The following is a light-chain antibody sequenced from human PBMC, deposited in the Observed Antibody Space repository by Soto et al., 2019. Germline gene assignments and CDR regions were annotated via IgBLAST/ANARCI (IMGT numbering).Light chain of an antibody. CDR1: QGISSA. CDR3: QQFNSYPPT. V-gene: IGKV1-13*02. CDR2: DAS. J-gene: IGKJ5*01. Sequence: AIQLTQSPSSLSESVGDRVTITCRASQGISSALAWYQQKPGKAPKLLIYDASSLESGVPSRFSGSGSGTDFTLTISSLQPEDFATYYCQQFNSYPPTFGQGTRLEIK.